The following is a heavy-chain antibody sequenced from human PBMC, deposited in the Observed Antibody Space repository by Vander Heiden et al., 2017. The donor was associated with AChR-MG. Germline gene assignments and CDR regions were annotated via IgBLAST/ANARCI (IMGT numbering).Heavy chain of an antibody. Sequence: QVQLQESGPGLVKPSDTLSLTCTVSGGSISSYYWCWIRQPPGKGLEWIGYIYYSGSTNYNPSLKSRVTISVDTSKNQFSLKLSSVTAADTAVYYCARAHTPRYSSSWTYWYFDLWGRGTLVTVSS. V-gene: IGHV4-59*01. CDR1: GGSISSYY. J-gene: IGHJ2*01. D-gene: IGHD6-13*01. CDR3: ARAHTPRYSSSWTYWYFDL. CDR2: IYYSGST.